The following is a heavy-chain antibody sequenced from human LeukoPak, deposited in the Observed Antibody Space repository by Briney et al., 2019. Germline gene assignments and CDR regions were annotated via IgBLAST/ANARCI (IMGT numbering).Heavy chain of an antibody. J-gene: IGHJ3*02. CDR1: GFTFSSYS. CDR3: ARRPEAFDI. CDR2: ISSSSSYM. V-gene: IGHV3-21*01. Sequence: GRSLRLSCAASGFTFSSYSMNWVRQAPGKGLEWVSSISSSSSYMYYADSVKGRFTISRDNAKNSLYLQMNSLRAEDTAVYYCARRPEAFDIWGQGTMVTVSS.